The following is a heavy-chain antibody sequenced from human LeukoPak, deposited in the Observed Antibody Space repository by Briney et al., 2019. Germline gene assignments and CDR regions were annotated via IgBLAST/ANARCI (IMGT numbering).Heavy chain of an antibody. J-gene: IGHJ4*02. CDR2: INAGNGDT. V-gene: IGHV1-3*01. CDR1: GYTSTTYA. D-gene: IGHD3-16*01. Sequence: ASVKVSCKASGYTSTTYAIHWVRQAPGQRLEWMAWINAGNGDTKYSQKFQGRVTIARGTSASTAYMELSSLRSEDTAVYYCARPMINFGETLVFWGQGTLVTVSS. CDR3: ARPMINFGETLVF.